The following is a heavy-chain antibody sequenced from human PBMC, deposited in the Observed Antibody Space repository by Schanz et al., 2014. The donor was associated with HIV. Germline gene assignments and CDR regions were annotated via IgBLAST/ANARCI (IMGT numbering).Heavy chain of an antibody. Sequence: EVQLVESGGGLIQPWESLRLSCVASGFTFGTKWMYWVRQGPEKGLAWVSYITPDGTITYADSVKGRFTTSRDSSKKTLYLQMNSPTVEDTAIYYGRVFMGAFDVWGQGTTVTVSS. CDR2: ITPDGTIT. CDR1: GFTFGTKW. D-gene: IGHD3-10*01. J-gene: IGHJ3*01. CDR3: RVFMGAFDV. V-gene: IGHV3-74*01.